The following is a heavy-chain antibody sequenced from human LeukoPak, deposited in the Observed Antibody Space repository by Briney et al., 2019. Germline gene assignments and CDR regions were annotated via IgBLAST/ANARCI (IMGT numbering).Heavy chain of an antibody. Sequence: SVKVSCKASGGTFSSYAISWVRQAPGQGLEWMGKIIPIFGIANYAQKFQGRVTITADKSTSTAYMELSSLRSEDTAVYYCARAGGYYDFWSGYPHWGQGTLVTVSS. CDR1: GGTFSSYA. V-gene: IGHV1-69*04. J-gene: IGHJ4*02. CDR3: ARAGGYYDFWSGYPH. CDR2: IIPIFGIA. D-gene: IGHD3-3*01.